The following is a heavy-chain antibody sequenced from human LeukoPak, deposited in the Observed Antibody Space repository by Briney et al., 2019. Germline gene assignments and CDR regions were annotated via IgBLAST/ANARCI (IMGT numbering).Heavy chain of an antibody. D-gene: IGHD3-10*01. J-gene: IGHJ4*02. CDR1: GFTFSSYA. Sequence: GGSLRLSCAASGFTFSSYAMHWVRQAPGKGLEWVALISYDGTNKYYADSVKGRFTISRDNSKNTLCLQMNSLRAEDTAVYYCARSTMVRGTPFIDYWGQGTLVTVSS. CDR3: ARSTMVRGTPFIDY. V-gene: IGHV3-30*04. CDR2: ISYDGTNK.